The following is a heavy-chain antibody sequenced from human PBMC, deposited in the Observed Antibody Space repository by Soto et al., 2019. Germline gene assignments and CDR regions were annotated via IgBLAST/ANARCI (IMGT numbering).Heavy chain of an antibody. CDR2: IKSKTDGGTT. V-gene: IGHV3-15*07. J-gene: IGHJ4*01. CDR1: GFTFSNAW. CDR3: TTDSYSTIIIVRFDY. Sequence: TGGSLRLSCAASGFTFSNAWINWVRQAPGKWLEWVGRIKSKTDGGTTDYAEPVKGRFAISRDDSNNMVYLQMNSLKIEDTAVYYCTTDSYSTIIIVRFDYWGHGTLVTVSS. D-gene: IGHD3-22*01.